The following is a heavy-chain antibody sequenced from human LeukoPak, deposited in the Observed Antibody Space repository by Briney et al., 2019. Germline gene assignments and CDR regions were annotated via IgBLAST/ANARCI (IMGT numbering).Heavy chain of an antibody. D-gene: IGHD2-15*01. Sequence: SQTLSLTCTVSGGSISSGDYYWSWIRQPPGKGLEWIGHIYYSGSTYYTPSLKSRVTISVDTSKNQFSLKLSSVTAADTAVYYCAREAVSRAFDIWGQGTMVTVSS. CDR2: IYYSGST. CDR3: AREAVSRAFDI. J-gene: IGHJ3*02. CDR1: GGSISSGDYY. V-gene: IGHV4-30-4*08.